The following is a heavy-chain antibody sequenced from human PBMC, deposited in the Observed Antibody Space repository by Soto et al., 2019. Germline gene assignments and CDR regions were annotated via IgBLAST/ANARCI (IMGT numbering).Heavy chain of an antibody. CDR3: AKWPVGASSNLLDP. D-gene: IGHD1-26*01. CDR2: IHPGDSDT. J-gene: IGHJ5*02. Sequence: GESLKISCKASGYSFTSNWIGWVRQMPGKGLEWMGIIHPGDSDTRYSPSFQGQVTISADKSISTAYLQWSSLKASDTAMYYCAKWPVGASSNLLDPWGQGTLVTVSS. V-gene: IGHV5-51*01. CDR1: GYSFTSNW.